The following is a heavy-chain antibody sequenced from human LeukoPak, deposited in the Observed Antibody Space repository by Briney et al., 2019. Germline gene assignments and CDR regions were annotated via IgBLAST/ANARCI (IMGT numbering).Heavy chain of an antibody. Sequence: SVKVSCKASGYTFSGYYLHWVRQAPGQGLEWMGGIIPIFGTANYAQKFQGRVTITADKSTSTAYMELSSLRSEDTAVYYCARTRSSSSSWYGQFDYWGQGTLVTVSS. CDR3: ARTRSSSSSWYGQFDY. CDR2: IIPIFGTA. CDR1: GYTFSGYY. V-gene: IGHV1-69*06. D-gene: IGHD6-13*01. J-gene: IGHJ4*02.